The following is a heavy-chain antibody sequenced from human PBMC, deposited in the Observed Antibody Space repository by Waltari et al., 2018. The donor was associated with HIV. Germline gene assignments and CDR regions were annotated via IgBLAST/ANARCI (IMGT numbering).Heavy chain of an antibody. Sequence: EVQLVESGGGLVQPGRFLRLSCAASGFTFDDYAMHWVRQAPGKGLEWVSGISWNSGSIGYADSVKGRFTISRDNAKNSLYLQMNSLRAEDTALYYCAKGQTLYWYFDLWGRGTLVTVSS. CDR3: AKGQTLYWYFDL. V-gene: IGHV3-9*01. J-gene: IGHJ2*01. CDR1: GFTFDDYA. CDR2: ISWNSGSI.